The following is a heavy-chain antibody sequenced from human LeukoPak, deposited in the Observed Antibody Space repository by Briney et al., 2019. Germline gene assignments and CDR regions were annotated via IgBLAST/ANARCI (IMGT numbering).Heavy chain of an antibody. V-gene: IGHV3-30*03. Sequence: GGSLRLSCAASGFTFSTYGMHWVRQAPGKGLEWAAVISYDGSKKYYADSVKGRFTISRDNSKNTLFLQMDSLGPEDTAIYYCARGGSGLFSWFDPWGQGTLVTVSS. CDR3: ARGGSGLFSWFDP. CDR1: GFTFSTYG. D-gene: IGHD3/OR15-3a*01. J-gene: IGHJ5*02. CDR2: ISYDGSKK.